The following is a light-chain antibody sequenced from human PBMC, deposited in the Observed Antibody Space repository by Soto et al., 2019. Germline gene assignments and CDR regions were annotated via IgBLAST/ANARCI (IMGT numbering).Light chain of an antibody. Sequence: QSVLAQPASVSGSPGQSITISCTGTSSDVGGYNYVSWYQQHPGKAPKLIIYEISYRPSGVSNRFSGSKSGNTASLTISGLRAEDEADYYCSSYTFSTTVLFGGGTKLTVL. CDR3: SSYTFSTTVL. J-gene: IGLJ2*01. CDR1: SSDVGGYNY. CDR2: EIS. V-gene: IGLV2-14*01.